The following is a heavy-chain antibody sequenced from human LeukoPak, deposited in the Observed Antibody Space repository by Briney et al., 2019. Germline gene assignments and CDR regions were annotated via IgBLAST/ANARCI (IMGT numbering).Heavy chain of an antibody. CDR3: ARGEAGYCSSTSCYGFRWFDP. Sequence: SETLSLTCAVYGGSFSGYYWSWIRQPPGKGLEWIGEINHTGSTNYNPSLKSRVTISVDTSKNQFSLKLSSVTAADTAMYYCARGEAGYCSSTSCYGFRWFDPWGQGTLVTASS. D-gene: IGHD2-2*01. J-gene: IGHJ5*02. V-gene: IGHV4-34*01. CDR1: GGSFSGYY. CDR2: INHTGST.